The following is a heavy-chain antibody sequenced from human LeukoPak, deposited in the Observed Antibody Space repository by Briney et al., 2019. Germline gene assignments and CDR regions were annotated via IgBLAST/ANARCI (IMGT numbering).Heavy chain of an antibody. D-gene: IGHD3-22*01. Sequence: ASVKVSCKASGYTFTSYDINWVRQATGQGLEWMGWMNPNSGNTGYAQRFQGRVTITRNTSISTAYMELRSLRSDDTAVYYCARVRSGVITMIVDLDYWGQGTLVTVSS. J-gene: IGHJ4*02. CDR1: GYTFTSYD. CDR3: ARVRSGVITMIVDLDY. V-gene: IGHV1-8*03. CDR2: MNPNSGNT.